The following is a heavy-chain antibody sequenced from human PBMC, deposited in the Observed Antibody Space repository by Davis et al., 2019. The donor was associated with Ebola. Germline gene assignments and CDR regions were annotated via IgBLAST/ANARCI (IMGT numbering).Heavy chain of an antibody. V-gene: IGHV4-59*05. J-gene: IGHJ2*01. D-gene: IGHD6-19*01. CDR3: ANLNSSGWYFDL. Sequence: SETLSLTCTVSGGSISSYYWSWIRQPPGKGLEWIGSIYYSGSTYYNPSLKSRVTISVDTSKNQFSLKLSSVTAADTAVYYCANLNSSGWYFDLWGRGTLVTVSS. CDR2: IYYSGST. CDR1: GGSISSYY.